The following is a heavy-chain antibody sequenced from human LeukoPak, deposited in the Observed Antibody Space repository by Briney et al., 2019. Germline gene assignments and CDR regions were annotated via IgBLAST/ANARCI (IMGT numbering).Heavy chain of an antibody. J-gene: IGHJ4*02. CDR3: ARDRGAGLDY. D-gene: IGHD6-13*01. CDR2: INPNTGGT. Sequence: GASVKVSCKTSGYTFTGYYMYWVRQAPGQGLEWMGWINPNTGGTNYAQKFQGRVTMTRDTSISTAYMELGRVTYDDTAVFYCARDRGAGLDYWGQGTLVTVSS. V-gene: IGHV1-2*02. CDR1: GYTFTGYY.